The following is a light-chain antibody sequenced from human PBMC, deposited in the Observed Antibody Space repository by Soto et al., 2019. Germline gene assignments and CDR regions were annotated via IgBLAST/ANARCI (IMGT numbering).Light chain of an antibody. Sequence: QYVLTQTASVSRSPGQSITISCAGTGSDVGGYNYVSWYQQLPGKAPQLVIYDVTHRPSGVSDRLSGSRSGNTASLTISGLQAEDEADYYCTSFTSGSTPYVLGTGTKVTVL. CDR3: TSFTSGSTPYV. V-gene: IGLV2-14*03. J-gene: IGLJ1*01. CDR1: GSDVGGYNY. CDR2: DVT.